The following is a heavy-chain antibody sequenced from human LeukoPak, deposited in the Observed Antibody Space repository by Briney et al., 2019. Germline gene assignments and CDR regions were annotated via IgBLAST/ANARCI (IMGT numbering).Heavy chain of an antibody. J-gene: IGHJ6*02. CDR3: ARDWGYSYGFDYYYYGMDV. D-gene: IGHD5-18*01. Sequence: SETLSLTCTVSGGSISSYYWSWIRQPAGKGLEWIGRIYTSGSTNYNPSLKSRVTISVDTSKNQFSLKLSSVTAADTAVYYCARDWGYSYGFDYYYYGMDVWGQGTTVTVSS. CDR2: IYTSGST. CDR1: GGSISSYY. V-gene: IGHV4-4*07.